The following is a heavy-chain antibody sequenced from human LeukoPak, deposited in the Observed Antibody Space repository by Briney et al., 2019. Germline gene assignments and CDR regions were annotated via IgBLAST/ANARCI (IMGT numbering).Heavy chain of an antibody. D-gene: IGHD3-10*01. CDR3: AKVPYSFYGSGTPPFMDV. V-gene: IGHV3-23*01. Sequence: GGSLRLSCAASGFTFSNYAMSWVRQAPGKGLEWVSTISNTGSDTYYADSVKGRFTISRDNSENTLYLQMNNLRAEDTATHYCAKVPYSFYGSGTPPFMDVWGQGTTVAVSS. J-gene: IGHJ6*02. CDR2: ISNTGSDT. CDR1: GFTFSNYA.